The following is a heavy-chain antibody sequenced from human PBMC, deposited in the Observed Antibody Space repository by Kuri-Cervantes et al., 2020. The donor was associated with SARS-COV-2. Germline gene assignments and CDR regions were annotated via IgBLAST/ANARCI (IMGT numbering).Heavy chain of an antibody. Sequence: GGSLRLSCAASGFTVSSNYMSWVRQAPGKGLEWVSVIYSGGSTYYADSVKGRFTISRDNSKNTLYLQMNSLRAEDTAVYYCARVGRMGLQKNWFDPWGQGTLVTVSS. J-gene: IGHJ5*02. CDR2: IYSGGST. D-gene: IGHD4-11*01. V-gene: IGHV3-53*01. CDR1: GFTVSSNY. CDR3: ARVGRMGLQKNWFDP.